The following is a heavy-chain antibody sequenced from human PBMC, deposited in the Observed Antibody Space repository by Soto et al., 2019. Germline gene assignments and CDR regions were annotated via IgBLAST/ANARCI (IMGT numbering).Heavy chain of an antibody. J-gene: IGHJ4*02. CDR2: ISGSGGST. CDR3: ASSTSGWYFDY. D-gene: IGHD6-19*01. Sequence: EVQLLESGGGLVQPGGSLRLSCTASGFTFSSYAMNWVRQAPGKGLEWVSVISGSGGSTYYADSVKGRFTISRDKSKNKLYLQMNSLRAEDTAVYYCASSTSGWYFDYWGQGTLVSVSS. CDR1: GFTFSSYA. V-gene: IGHV3-23*01.